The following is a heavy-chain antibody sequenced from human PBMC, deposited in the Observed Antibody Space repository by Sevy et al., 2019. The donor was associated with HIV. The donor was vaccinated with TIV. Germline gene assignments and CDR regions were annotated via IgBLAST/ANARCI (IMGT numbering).Heavy chain of an antibody. CDR1: GGSISSGGYY. V-gene: IGHV4-31*03. CDR3: ARVGVRDYYYGMDV. Sequence: SETLSLTCTVSGGSISSGGYYWSWIRQHPGKGLEWIGYIYYCGSTYYNPSLKSRVTISVDTSKNQFSLKLSSVTAADTAVYYCARVGVRDYYYGMDVWGQGTTVTVSS. D-gene: IGHD3-16*01. J-gene: IGHJ6*02. CDR2: IYYCGST.